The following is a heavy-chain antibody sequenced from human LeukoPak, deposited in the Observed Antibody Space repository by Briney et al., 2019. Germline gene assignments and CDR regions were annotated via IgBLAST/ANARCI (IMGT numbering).Heavy chain of an antibody. CDR1: GDSLNTYY. V-gene: IGHV4-59*01. CDR2: VASSGTS. J-gene: IGHJ5*02. CDR3: ARVVRGVVTSNWFDP. D-gene: IGHD2-21*02. Sequence: SETLSLTCAVSGDSLNTYYWTWIRQTPGKELEWIGFVASSGTSNYNPSLKSRVSISIDTSKNQFSLALTSVTPADTAVYYCARVVRGVVTSNWFDPWGQGTLVSVSS.